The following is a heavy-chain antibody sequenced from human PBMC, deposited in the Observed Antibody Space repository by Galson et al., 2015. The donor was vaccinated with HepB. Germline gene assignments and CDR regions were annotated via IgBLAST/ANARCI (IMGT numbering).Heavy chain of an antibody. D-gene: IGHD6-19*01. CDR2: ITPSGDNT. CDR3: AKVSPEKTDGWYRQALYYFDS. J-gene: IGHJ4*02. Sequence: SLRLSCAASGFTFSYYAMSWVRQAPGKGLEWISAITPSGDNTYSADSMKGRFTISRDNSRNTLFLQMNNLRADDTAIYFCAKVSPEKTDGWYRQALYYFDSWGQGTRVTVSS. V-gene: IGHV3-23*01. CDR1: GFTFSYYA.